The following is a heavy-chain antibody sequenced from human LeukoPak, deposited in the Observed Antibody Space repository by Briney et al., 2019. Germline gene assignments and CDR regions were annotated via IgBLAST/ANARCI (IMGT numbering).Heavy chain of an antibody. CDR1: GGSFSGYY. J-gene: IGHJ6*02. D-gene: IGHD6-13*01. V-gene: IGHV4-34*01. CDR2: INHSGST. CDR3: ATTGGDSSSYFYYYYGMDV. Sequence: SETLSLTCAVYGGSFSGYYWSWIRQPPGKGLEWIGEINHSGSTNYNPSLESRVTISVDTSKNQFSLKLSSVTAADTAVYYCATTGGDSSSYFYYYYGMDVWGQGTTVTVSS.